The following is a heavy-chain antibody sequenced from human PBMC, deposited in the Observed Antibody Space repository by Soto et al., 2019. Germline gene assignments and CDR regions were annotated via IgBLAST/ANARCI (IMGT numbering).Heavy chain of an antibody. D-gene: IGHD3-10*01. V-gene: IGHV4-34*01. J-gene: IGHJ6*04. CDR1: GGSFREYY. CDR2: INQSGTT. Sequence: SETLSLTCAVNGGSFREYYWSWLRQPPGKWLEWIGEINQSGTTHYNPSLKRRINISIDTSKNQFSLNLTSVTAADTATYYCARDIITVIGGEIYYYFGMDVWGXGTTVTVSS. CDR3: ARDIITVIGGEIYYYFGMDV.